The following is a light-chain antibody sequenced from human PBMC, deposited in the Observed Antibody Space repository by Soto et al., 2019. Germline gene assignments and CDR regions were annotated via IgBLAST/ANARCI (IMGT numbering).Light chain of an antibody. Sequence: EILLTQSPATLSVSPGERATLSCRASQSLPSSYLAWYQQRPGQAPRLLLYGTSNRETGIPDRFSGSRSGTAFTLTITNVEPEDFAVYFYQQYDSTWYNFGQGTKLEIK. CDR3: QQYDSTWYN. J-gene: IGKJ2*01. CDR2: GTS. CDR1: QSLPSSY. V-gene: IGKV3-20*01.